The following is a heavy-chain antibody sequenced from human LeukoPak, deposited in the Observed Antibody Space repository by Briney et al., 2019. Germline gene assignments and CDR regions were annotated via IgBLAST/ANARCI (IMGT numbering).Heavy chain of an antibody. V-gene: IGHV4-59*01. D-gene: IGHD5/OR15-5a*01. Sequence: SETLSLTCTVSGGSISTYYWNWIRQPPGKGLEWIGYIHYGGSTKYNPSLKSRVTVSVDTSKNQFSLKLTFVTAADTAVYYCARVDDYKSIYFDNGGQGPLVIVS. J-gene: IGHJ4*02. CDR2: IHYGGST. CDR3: ARVDDYKSIYFDN. CDR1: GGSISTYY.